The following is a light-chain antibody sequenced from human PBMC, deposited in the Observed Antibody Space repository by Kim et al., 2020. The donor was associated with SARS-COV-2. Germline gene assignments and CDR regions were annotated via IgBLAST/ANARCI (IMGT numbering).Light chain of an antibody. Sequence: SVKLTCTLSSGHSSYASAWHQQQPEKGPRYLMKLNSDGSHSKGDGIPDRFSGSSSGAERYLTISSLQSEDEADYYCQTWGTGIFWVFGGGTQLTVL. CDR3: QTWGTGIFWV. V-gene: IGLV4-69*01. CDR1: SGHSSYA. J-gene: IGLJ3*02. CDR2: LNSDGSH.